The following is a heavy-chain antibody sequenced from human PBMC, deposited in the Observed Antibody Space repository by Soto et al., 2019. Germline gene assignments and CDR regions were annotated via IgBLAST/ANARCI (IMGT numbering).Heavy chain of an antibody. V-gene: IGHV4-34*01. J-gene: IGHJ5*02. CDR3: ARRTGNWFDP. Sequence: QVQLQQWGAGLLKPSETLSLTCAVYGGSFSGYYWSWIRQPPGKVLEWIGEINHSGSTNYNPSLKSRVTISVDTSKNQFSLKLSSVTAADTAVYYWARRTGNWFDPWGQGTLVTVSS. D-gene: IGHD2-2*01. CDR1: GGSFSGYY. CDR2: INHSGST.